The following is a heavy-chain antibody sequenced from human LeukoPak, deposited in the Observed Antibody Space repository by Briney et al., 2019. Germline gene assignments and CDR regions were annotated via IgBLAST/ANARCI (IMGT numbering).Heavy chain of an antibody. J-gene: IGHJ4*02. CDR2: IDPSDSYT. Sequence: GESLKISCKGSGYSFTSYWISWVRRMPGKGLEWMGRIDPSDSYTNYSPSFQGHVTILADKSISTAYLQWSSLKASDTAMYYCASQILSGYDLDYWGQGTLVTVSS. V-gene: IGHV5-10-1*01. CDR3: ASQILSGYDLDY. D-gene: IGHD5-12*01. CDR1: GYSFTSYW.